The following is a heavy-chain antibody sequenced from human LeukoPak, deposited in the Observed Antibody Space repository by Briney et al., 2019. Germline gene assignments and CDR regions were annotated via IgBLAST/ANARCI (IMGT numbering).Heavy chain of an antibody. CDR1: GHSISTNSY. Sequence: SETLSLTCTVSGHSISTNSYWAWIRQPPGKGLEWIGCISNTGKTQYKSSLTSRVTISMDTSKNQFSLKMHSVTAADSAFYYCARNHGGHDPWCQGTLVTVSS. CDR2: ISNTGKT. CDR3: ARNHGGHDP. V-gene: IGHV4-38-2*02. J-gene: IGHJ5*02. D-gene: IGHD4-23*01.